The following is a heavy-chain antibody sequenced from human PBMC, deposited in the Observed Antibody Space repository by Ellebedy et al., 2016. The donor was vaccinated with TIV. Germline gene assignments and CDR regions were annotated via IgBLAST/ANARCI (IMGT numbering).Heavy chain of an antibody. D-gene: IGHD6-19*01. V-gene: IGHV3-53*01. J-gene: IGHJ1*01. Sequence: GGSLRLSCAASGFTVSSSYINWVRQAPGKGLEWVSGISAGGNTYYADSVKGRFTISRNDSKNTLYLQMNSLRAEDTANYYCAREAGTSGWYSGFQHWGQGTLVTVSS. CDR1: GFTVSSSY. CDR3: AREAGTSGWYSGFQH. CDR2: ISAGGNT.